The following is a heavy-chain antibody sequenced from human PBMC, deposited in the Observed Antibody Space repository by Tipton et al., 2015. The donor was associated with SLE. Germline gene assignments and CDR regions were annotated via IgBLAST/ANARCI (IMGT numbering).Heavy chain of an antibody. CDR1: GGSISSYY. CDR3: ARGDPQGLEPFDY. V-gene: IGHV4-59*01. CDR2: IYHSGST. J-gene: IGHJ4*02. D-gene: IGHD1-1*01. Sequence: TLSLTCTVSGGSISSYYWSWIRQPPGKGLEWIGDIYHSGSTNYNPSLRSRVTISVDTSKNQLSLQLSSVTTADTAVYYCARGDPQGLEPFDYWGQGTLVTVSS.